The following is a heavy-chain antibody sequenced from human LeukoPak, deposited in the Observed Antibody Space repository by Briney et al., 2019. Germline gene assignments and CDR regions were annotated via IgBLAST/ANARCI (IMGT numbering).Heavy chain of an antibody. J-gene: IGHJ5*02. CDR2: ISAYNGNT. D-gene: IGHD6-19*01. V-gene: IGHV1-18*01. CDR1: GYTFTSYG. CDR3: ASQAVATNDWFDP. Sequence: ASVKVSCKASGYTFTSYGISWVRQAPGQGLEWMGWISAYNGNTNYAQKLQGRVTMTTDTSTSTAYMELRSLRSDATAVYYCASQAVATNDWFDPWGQGTLVTVSS.